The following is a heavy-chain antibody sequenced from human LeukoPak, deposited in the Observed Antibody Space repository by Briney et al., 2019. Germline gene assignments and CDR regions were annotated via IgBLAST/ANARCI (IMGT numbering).Heavy chain of an antibody. V-gene: IGHV4-59*08. CDR2: IYYSGST. D-gene: IGHD2-15*01. Sequence: SETLSLTCTVSAGSISSYYWSWIRQPPGKGLEWIGYIYYSGSTNYNPSLKSRVTISVDTSKNQFSLKLSSVTAADTAVYYCARVVAAPYYYYYMDVWGKGTTVTVSS. CDR1: AGSISSYY. CDR3: ARVVAAPYYYYYMDV. J-gene: IGHJ6*03.